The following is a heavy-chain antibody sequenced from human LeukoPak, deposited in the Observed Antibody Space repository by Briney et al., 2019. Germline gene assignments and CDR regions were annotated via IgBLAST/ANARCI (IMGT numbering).Heavy chain of an antibody. Sequence: GGSLRLSCAASGFTVSSNYMSWVRQAPGKGLEWVSVLHSGGSTSYADSVKGRFTISRDNSKNTLYLQMNSLRAEDTAVYYCARDYCNSISCQDYWGQGTLVTVSS. D-gene: IGHD2-2*01. CDR1: GFTVSSNY. CDR2: LHSGGST. V-gene: IGHV3-66*01. CDR3: ARDYCNSISCQDY. J-gene: IGHJ4*02.